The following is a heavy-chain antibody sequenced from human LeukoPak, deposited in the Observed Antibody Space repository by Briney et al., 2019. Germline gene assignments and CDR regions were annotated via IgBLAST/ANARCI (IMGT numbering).Heavy chain of an antibody. CDR2: IYYSGST. Sequence: SETLSLTCTVSGGSISSYYWSWIRRPPGKGLEWIGYIYYSGSTNYNPSLKSRVTISVDTSKNQFSLKLSSVTAADTAVYYCARGFGATIGDYWGQGTLVTVSS. CDR1: GGSISSYY. J-gene: IGHJ4*02. CDR3: ARGFGATIGDY. V-gene: IGHV4-59*01. D-gene: IGHD5-12*01.